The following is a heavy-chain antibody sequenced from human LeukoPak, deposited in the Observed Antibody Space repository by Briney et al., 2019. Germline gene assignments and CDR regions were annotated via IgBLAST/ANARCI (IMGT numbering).Heavy chain of an antibody. CDR1: GFTFNSYG. CDR2: ISSSSSSI. CDR3: QRDRTDSFDY. V-gene: IGHV3-21*01. Sequence: GGSLRLSCAASGFTFNSYGMNWVRQAPGKGLEWVSSISSSSSSIYYADSVKGRFTISRDNAKNSLYLQMNSLRAEDTAVYYCQRDRTDSFDYWGQGTLVTVSS. J-gene: IGHJ4*02.